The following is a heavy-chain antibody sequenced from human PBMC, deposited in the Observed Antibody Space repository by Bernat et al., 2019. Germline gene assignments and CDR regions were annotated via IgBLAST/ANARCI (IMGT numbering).Heavy chain of an antibody. CDR1: GFTFSSYW. Sequence: EVQLVESGGGLVQPGGSLRLSCAASGFTFSSYWMSWVRQAPGKGLEWVANIKQDGSEKYCVDSVKGRFTISRDNAKNSQYLQMNSLRAEDTAVYYCARGPIAAAGTYYCYYMDVWGKGTTVTVSS. CDR3: ARGPIAAAGTYYCYYMDV. D-gene: IGHD6-13*01. J-gene: IGHJ6*03. V-gene: IGHV3-7*01. CDR2: IKQDGSEK.